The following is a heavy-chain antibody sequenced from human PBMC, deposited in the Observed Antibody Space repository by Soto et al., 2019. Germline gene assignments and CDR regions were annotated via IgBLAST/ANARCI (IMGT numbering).Heavy chain of an antibody. D-gene: IGHD3-22*01. J-gene: IGHJ4*02. Sequence: QVQLVQSGAEVKKPGASVKVSCKASGYTFTSYAMHWVRQAPGQRLEWMGWINAGNGNTKYSQKFQGRVTITRDTSASTAYMELSSLRSEGTAVYFCARGDYYEIHDYWGQGNLVTVSS. CDR1: GYTFTSYA. V-gene: IGHV1-3*01. CDR2: INAGNGNT. CDR3: ARGDYYEIHDY.